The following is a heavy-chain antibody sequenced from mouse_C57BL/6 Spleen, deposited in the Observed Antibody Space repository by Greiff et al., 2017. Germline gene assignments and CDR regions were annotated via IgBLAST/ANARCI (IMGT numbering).Heavy chain of an antibody. J-gene: IGHJ2*01. Sequence: QVQLQQPGAELVRPGSSVKLSCKASGYTFTSYWMHWVKQRPIQGLEWIGNIYPSDSETHYNQKFKDKATLTVDKSSSTAYMRLSSLTSEDSAVYYCARDYGSSFYFDDWGQGTTLTVSS. CDR3: ARDYGSSFYFDD. CDR1: GYTFTSYW. CDR2: IYPSDSET. V-gene: IGHV1-52*01. D-gene: IGHD1-1*01.